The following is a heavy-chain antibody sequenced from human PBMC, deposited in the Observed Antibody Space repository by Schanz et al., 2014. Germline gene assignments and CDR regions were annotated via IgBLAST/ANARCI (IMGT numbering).Heavy chain of an antibody. J-gene: IGHJ4*02. CDR3: ARARSWPDY. V-gene: IGHV4-31*02. D-gene: IGHD6-13*01. CDR2: IYDGGST. Sequence: VQLVECGGGLVKPGGSLRLSCAASGFTFSDYYMAWIRQHPGKGLEWTGYIYDGGSTYYNPSLKSRVTISVDTSKNQFSLRLSSVTAADTAVYYCARARSWPDYWGQGTLVTVSS. CDR1: GFTFSDYY.